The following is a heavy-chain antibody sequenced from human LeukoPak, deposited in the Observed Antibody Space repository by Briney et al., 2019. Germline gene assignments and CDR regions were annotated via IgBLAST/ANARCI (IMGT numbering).Heavy chain of an antibody. Sequence: GASVKVSCKASGGTFSSYAISWVRQAPGQGLEWMGENIPIFGTANYAQKFQGRVTMTRNTSISTAYMELSSLRSEDTAVYYCARGVGYSYGDAFDIWGQGTMVTVSS. CDR1: GGTFSSYA. V-gene: IGHV1-69*05. CDR2: NIPIFGTA. J-gene: IGHJ3*02. CDR3: ARGVGYSYGDAFDI. D-gene: IGHD5-18*01.